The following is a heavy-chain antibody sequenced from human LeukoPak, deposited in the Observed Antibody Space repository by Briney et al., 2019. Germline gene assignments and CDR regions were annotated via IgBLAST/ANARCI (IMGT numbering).Heavy chain of an antibody. D-gene: IGHD3-3*01. Sequence: SQTLSLTCTVSGGSISSGGYYWSWIRQPPGKGLEWSGYIYHSGSTYYNPSLKSRVTISVDRSKNQFSLKLSSVTAADTAVYYCASGGVTIFGVVINLGAFDIWGQGTMVTVSS. J-gene: IGHJ3*02. CDR3: ASGGVTIFGVVINLGAFDI. V-gene: IGHV4-30-2*01. CDR2: IYHSGST. CDR1: GGSISSGGYY.